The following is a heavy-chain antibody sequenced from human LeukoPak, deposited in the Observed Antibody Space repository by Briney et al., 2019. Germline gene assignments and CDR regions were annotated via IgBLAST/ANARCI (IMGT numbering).Heavy chain of an antibody. V-gene: IGHV3-33*01. CDR2: IWYDGSNK. CDR1: GFTFRNYG. CDR3: ARMGSSSSSY. D-gene: IGHD6-6*01. Sequence: GGSLRLSCAASGFTFRNYGMNWVRQAPGKRLGWVAIIWYDGSNKYYVDSVKGRFTISRDNSKNTLYLQMNSLRAEDTAVYYCARMGSSSSSYWGQGTLVTVSS. J-gene: IGHJ4*02.